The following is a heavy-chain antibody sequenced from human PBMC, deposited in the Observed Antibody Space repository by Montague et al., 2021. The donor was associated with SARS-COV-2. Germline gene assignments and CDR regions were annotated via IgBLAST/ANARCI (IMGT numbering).Heavy chain of an antibody. D-gene: IGHD3-3*01. CDR3: ARDARYDFWSGYYFDY. CDR2: ISSSSSYI. V-gene: IGHV3-21*01. J-gene: IGHJ4*02. Sequence: SLSLSFPASGFTFSSYSMNWVRQAPGKGLEWVSSISSSSSYIYYADSVKGRFTISRDNAKNSLYLQMNSLRAEDTAVYYCARDARYDFWSGYYFDYWGQGTLVTVSS. CDR1: GFTFSSYS.